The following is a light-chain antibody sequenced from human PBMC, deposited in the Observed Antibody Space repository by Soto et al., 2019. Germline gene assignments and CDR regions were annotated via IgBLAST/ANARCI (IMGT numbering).Light chain of an antibody. CDR2: RAS. CDR1: QSVLYSSNNKNY. V-gene: IGKV4-1*01. CDR3: QQYYSNPPI. Sequence: DIVMTQSPDSLAVSLCERATINCKSSQSVLYSSNNKNYLNWYQQKPGQPPKLLIYRASTRESGVPERFSGSGSGTDFTLTISSLQAEDVEVYYCQQYYSNPPIFGQGTRLEIK. J-gene: IGKJ5*01.